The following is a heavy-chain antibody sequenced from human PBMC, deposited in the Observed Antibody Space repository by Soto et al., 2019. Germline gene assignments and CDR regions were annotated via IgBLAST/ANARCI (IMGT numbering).Heavy chain of an antibody. CDR3: TTAPPTIVVVIAIAFDY. D-gene: IGHD2-21*01. Sequence: GGSLTLSCAASGFTFSNAWMNWVRQAPGKGLEWVGRIKSKTDGGTTDYAAPVKGRFTISRDDSKNTLYLQMNSLKTEDTAVYYCTTAPPTIVVVIAIAFDYWGHGTLVTVSS. CDR2: IKSKTDGGTT. CDR1: GFTFSNAW. J-gene: IGHJ4*01. V-gene: IGHV3-15*01.